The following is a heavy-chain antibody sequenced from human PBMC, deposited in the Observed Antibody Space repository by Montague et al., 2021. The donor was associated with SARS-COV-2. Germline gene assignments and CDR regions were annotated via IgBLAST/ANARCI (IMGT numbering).Heavy chain of an antibody. CDR3: ARRSGSKGDY. CDR1: GFTVTSSA. D-gene: IGHD1-26*01. CDR2: IVVGSGNT. Sequence: XVKVSCKASGFTVTSSAMQLLRQARGQRLEWIGWIVVGSGNTNYSQKFQERVTITRDMSTSTAYMELSSLRSEDTAVYYCARRSGSKGDYWGQGTLVTVSS. V-gene: IGHV1-58*02. J-gene: IGHJ4*02.